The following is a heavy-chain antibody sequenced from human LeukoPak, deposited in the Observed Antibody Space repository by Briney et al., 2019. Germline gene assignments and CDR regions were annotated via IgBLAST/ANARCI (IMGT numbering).Heavy chain of an antibody. D-gene: IGHD5-12*01. Sequence: SVKVSCKASGGTFSSYAISWVRQAPGQGLEWMGRIIPILGIANYAQKFQGRVTITADKSTSTAYMELSSLRSEDTAVYYCAREEEIVATTHYGMDVWGQGTTVTVSS. CDR1: GGTFSSYA. J-gene: IGHJ6*02. V-gene: IGHV1-69*04. CDR3: AREEEIVATTHYGMDV. CDR2: IIPILGIA.